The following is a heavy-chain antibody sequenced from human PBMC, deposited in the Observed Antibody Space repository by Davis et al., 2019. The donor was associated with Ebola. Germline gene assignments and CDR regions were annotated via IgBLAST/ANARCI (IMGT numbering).Heavy chain of an antibody. V-gene: IGHV3-72*01. Sequence: GESLKISCAASGFTLSDHYMDWVRQTPGMGLEWVARTRNKANSYSTEYAASVKGRFTISRDNAKNSLFLQMNSLRVEDTAVFYCARDLAVAGRGPIDHWGQGTLVTVSS. CDR1: GFTLSDHY. CDR3: ARDLAVAGRGPIDH. D-gene: IGHD6-19*01. CDR2: TRNKANSYST. J-gene: IGHJ4*02.